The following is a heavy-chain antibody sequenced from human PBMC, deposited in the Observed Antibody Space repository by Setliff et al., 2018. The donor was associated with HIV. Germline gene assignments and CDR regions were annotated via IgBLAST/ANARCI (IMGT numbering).Heavy chain of an antibody. V-gene: IGHV3-23*01. D-gene: IGHD6-19*01. CDR2: ISANVGTT. CDR1: GFTFSSYA. Sequence: PGGSLRLSCAASGFTFSSYAMSWVRQVPGRGLEWVSSISANVGTTCFAGSVQGRFTISRDDSANILYLHMNSLRVDDTAIYYCTRGSSGWKYYYYYYMDLWGSGTTVTVSS. J-gene: IGHJ6*03. CDR3: TRGSSGWKYYYYYYMDL.